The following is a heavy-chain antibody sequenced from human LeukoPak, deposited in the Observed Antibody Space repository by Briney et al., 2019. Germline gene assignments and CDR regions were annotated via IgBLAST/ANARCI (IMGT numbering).Heavy chain of an antibody. CDR2: IKQDGSEK. J-gene: IGHJ4*02. Sequence: GGSLRLSCTASGLTLSIYGMIWVGQAPGKGLQWVAKIKQDGSEKYYVDSVKGRFTISRDNAENSLYLQMNSLRVEDTAVYYCAARSSGNPYFWGQGTLVTVSS. CDR1: GLTLSIYG. D-gene: IGHD1-26*01. V-gene: IGHV3-7*03. CDR3: AARSSGNPYF.